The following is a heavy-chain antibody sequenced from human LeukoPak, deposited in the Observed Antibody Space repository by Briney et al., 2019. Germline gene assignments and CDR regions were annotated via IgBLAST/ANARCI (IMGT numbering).Heavy chain of an antibody. Sequence: GGSLTLSCAASGFTFSTYAMSCVRQAPGKGLEWVSGISGSGGSTTHADSVKDRFTISRDNSKNTLYLQMNSLRAEDTALYYCAKDMYSGSNYFFDSWGQGTLVTVSS. CDR2: ISGSGGST. D-gene: IGHD6-25*01. CDR1: GFTFSTYA. CDR3: AKDMYSGSNYFFDS. J-gene: IGHJ4*02. V-gene: IGHV3-23*01.